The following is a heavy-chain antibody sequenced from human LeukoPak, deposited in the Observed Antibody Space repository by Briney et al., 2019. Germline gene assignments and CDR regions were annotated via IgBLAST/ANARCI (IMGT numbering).Heavy chain of an antibody. Sequence: SETLSLTCAVSGGSISGYYWSWIRQPPGKGLEWIGEINHSGSTNYNPSLKSRVTISVDTSKNQFSLKLSSVTAADTAVYYCARRRGYSYGPNYWYFDLWGRGTLVTVSS. CDR1: GGSISGYY. CDR3: ARRRGYSYGPNYWYFDL. D-gene: IGHD5-18*01. J-gene: IGHJ2*01. CDR2: INHSGST. V-gene: IGHV4-34*01.